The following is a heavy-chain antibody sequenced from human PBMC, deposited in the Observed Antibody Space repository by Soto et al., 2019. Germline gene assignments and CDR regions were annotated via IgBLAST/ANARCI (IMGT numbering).Heavy chain of an antibody. V-gene: IGHV3-74*01. Sequence: EVQLVESGGGLVQPGGSLRLSCAASGFIFTDYWIHWVRQAPGKGLVWVSRIKSDESTTNYADSVWGRLTIARDNAKNIVYLQINSLRAEDTAVYYCARGARNYYYFDYWGQGPLVTVSS. J-gene: IGHJ4*02. D-gene: IGHD3-10*01. CDR1: GFIFTDYW. CDR2: IKSDESTT. CDR3: ARGARNYYYFDY.